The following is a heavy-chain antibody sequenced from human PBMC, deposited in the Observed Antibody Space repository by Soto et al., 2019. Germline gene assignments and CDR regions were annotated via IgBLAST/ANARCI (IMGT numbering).Heavy chain of an antibody. D-gene: IGHD1-1*01. V-gene: IGHV1-18*01. CDR1: GYTLTNYG. Sequence: QVQLVQSGDEVKKTGASVKVSCRASGYTLTNYGISWVRQAPGQGLFWMGWISGHTGNNLYAQNVQGRLTLTIDTSTNTAYMELMSLKIDDTAMYYCVRDWQLSPWGQGTLVTVSS. J-gene: IGHJ5*02. CDR3: VRDWQLSP. CDR2: ISGHTGNN.